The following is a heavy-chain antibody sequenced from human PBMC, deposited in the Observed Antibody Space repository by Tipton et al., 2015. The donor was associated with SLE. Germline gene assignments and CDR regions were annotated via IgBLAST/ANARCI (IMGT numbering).Heavy chain of an antibody. V-gene: IGHV3-30*04. J-gene: IGHJ3*02. Sequence: SLRLSCAASGFTFSSYAMHWVRQAPGKGLEWVAVISYDGSKKYNADSVKGRFTISRDNSKNTLYLQMNSLRAEDTAVYYCARELDTFDIWGQGTMVTVSS. CDR2: ISYDGSKK. CDR3: ARELDTFDI. CDR1: GFTFSSYA.